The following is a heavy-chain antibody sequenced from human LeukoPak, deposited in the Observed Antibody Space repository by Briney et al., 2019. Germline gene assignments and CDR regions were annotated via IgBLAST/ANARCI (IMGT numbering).Heavy chain of an antibody. D-gene: IGHD1-26*01. J-gene: IGHJ4*02. Sequence: SETLSLTCAVYGGSFSGYYWSWIRQPPGKGLEWIGEINHSGSTNYNPSLKSRVTISVDTSKNQFSLKLSSVTAADTAVYYCARDGWDSGSYLDPFDYWGQGTLVTVSS. CDR1: GGSFSGYY. V-gene: IGHV4-34*01. CDR2: INHSGST. CDR3: ARDGWDSGSYLDPFDY.